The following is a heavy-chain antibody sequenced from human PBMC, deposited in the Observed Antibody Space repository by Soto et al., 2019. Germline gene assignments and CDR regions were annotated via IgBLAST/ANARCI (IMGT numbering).Heavy chain of an antibody. CDR2: IWYDGSNK. V-gene: IGHV3-33*01. CDR3: ARGFWGSGCYRLDY. Sequence: GGSLRLSCAASGFTFSSYGMHWVRQAPGKGLEWVAVIWYDGSNKYYADSVKGRFTISRDNSKNTLYLQMNSLGAEDTAVYSCARGFWGSGCYRLDYWGQGTLVTVSS. CDR1: GFTFSSYG. D-gene: IGHD3-10*01. J-gene: IGHJ4*02.